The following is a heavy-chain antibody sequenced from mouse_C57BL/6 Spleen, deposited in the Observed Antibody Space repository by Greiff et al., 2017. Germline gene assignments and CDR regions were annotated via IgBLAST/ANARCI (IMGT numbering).Heavy chain of an antibody. Sequence: EVQGVESGGGLVKPGGSLKLSCAASGFTFSSYAMSWVRQTPEKRLEWVATISDGGSYTYYPDNVKGRFTISRDNAKNNLYLQMSHLKSEDTAMYYCAREGITTVVATPFAYWGQGTLVTVSA. CDR2: ISDGGSYT. J-gene: IGHJ3*01. CDR1: GFTFSSYA. CDR3: AREGITTVVATPFAY. D-gene: IGHD1-1*01. V-gene: IGHV5-4*01.